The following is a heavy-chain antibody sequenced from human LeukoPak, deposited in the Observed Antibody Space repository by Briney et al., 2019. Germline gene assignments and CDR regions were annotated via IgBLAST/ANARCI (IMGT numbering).Heavy chain of an antibody. J-gene: IGHJ4*02. Sequence: GGSLRLSCAASGFTFSSYSMNWVRQAPGKGLEWVSSLSTSSSYIYYADSLKGRFTISRDNAKNSLYLQMNSLRAEDTAVFFCARGSYSYGYHNFDYWGQGTLVTVSS. CDR3: ARGSYSYGYHNFDY. D-gene: IGHD5-18*01. CDR2: LSTSSSYI. CDR1: GFTFSSYS. V-gene: IGHV3-21*01.